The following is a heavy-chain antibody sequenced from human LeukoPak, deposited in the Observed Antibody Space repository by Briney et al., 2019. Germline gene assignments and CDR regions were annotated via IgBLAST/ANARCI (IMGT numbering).Heavy chain of an antibody. CDR1: GYTFAAYY. D-gene: IGHD3-10*01. CDR2: INPNSGGT. J-gene: IGHJ4*02. CDR3: ARFDYGSGSFDY. Sequence: GASVKVSCKASGYTFAAYYMHWVRQAPGQGLEWMGWINPNSGGTNYAQKFQDWVTMTRDTSISTAYMELSRLRSDDTAMYYCARFDYGSGSFDYWGQGTLVTVSS. V-gene: IGHV1-2*04.